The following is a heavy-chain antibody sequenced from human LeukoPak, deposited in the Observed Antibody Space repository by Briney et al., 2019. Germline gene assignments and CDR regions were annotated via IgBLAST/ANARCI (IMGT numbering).Heavy chain of an antibody. J-gene: IGHJ4*02. Sequence: GASVKVSCKASGYTFTSYGIGWVRQAPGQGLEWMRWISAYNGNTNYAQKLQGRVTMTTDTSTSTAYMELRSLRSDDTAVYYCARDARIAVAGFYDYWGQGTLVTVSS. CDR1: GYTFTSYG. CDR3: ARDARIAVAGFYDY. CDR2: ISAYNGNT. V-gene: IGHV1-18*01. D-gene: IGHD6-19*01.